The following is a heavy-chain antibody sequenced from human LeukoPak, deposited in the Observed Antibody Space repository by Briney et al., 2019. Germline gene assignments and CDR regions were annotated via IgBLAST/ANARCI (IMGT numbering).Heavy chain of an antibody. CDR2: ISGSDDST. J-gene: IGHJ4*02. Sequence: GGSLRLSCAASGFTFSSYGMHWVRQAPGKGLEWVSTISGSDDSTYYADSVKGRFTISRDNSKNTLYLQMNSLRAEDTAVYYCAKLAGGWYGVVDYWGQGTLVTVSS. CDR3: AKLAGGWYGVVDY. V-gene: IGHV3-23*01. D-gene: IGHD6-19*01. CDR1: GFTFSSYG.